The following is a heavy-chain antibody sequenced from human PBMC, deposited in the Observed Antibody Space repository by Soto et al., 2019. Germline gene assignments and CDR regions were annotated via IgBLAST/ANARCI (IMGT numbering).Heavy chain of an antibody. CDR2: IYYGGST. J-gene: IGHJ5*02. CDR1: GGSISSSSYY. CDR3: ARDRSISWFFT. V-gene: IGHV4-39*02. D-gene: IGHD1-26*01. Sequence: SETLSLTCTVSGGSISSSSYYWGWIRQPPGKGLEWIGSIYYGGSTYYNPSLKSRVTISVDTSKNQFSLKLTSVTAADTAVYYCARDRSISWFFTWRRGVLFTVS.